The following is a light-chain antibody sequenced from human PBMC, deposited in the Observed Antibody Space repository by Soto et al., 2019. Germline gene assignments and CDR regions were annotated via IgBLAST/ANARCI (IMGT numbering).Light chain of an antibody. CDR1: SSDVGGYKY. Sequence: QSVLTQPPSASGSPGQSVTISCTGTSSDVGGYKYVSWYQQHPGKAPHLMNYEVNKRPSGVPDRFSGSKSANTSSLTVSGLQAEEEADYYCSLYAGSNNFVFGSGTKVTVL. V-gene: IGLV2-8*01. CDR2: EVN. CDR3: SLYAGSNNFV. J-gene: IGLJ1*01.